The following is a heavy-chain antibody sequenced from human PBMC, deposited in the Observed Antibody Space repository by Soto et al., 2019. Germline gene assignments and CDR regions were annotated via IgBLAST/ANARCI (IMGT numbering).Heavy chain of an antibody. CDR3: AKALRYFDWHDPNPYYFDY. V-gene: IGHV3-23*01. CDR1: GFTFSSYA. D-gene: IGHD3-9*01. J-gene: IGHJ4*02. Sequence: EVPLLESGGGLVQPGGSLRLSCAASGFTFSSYAMSWVRQAPGKRLDWVSAISGSGGSTYYADSVKGLFTISRDNSKNTVYLQMNSLRSEDTAVYYCAKALRYFDWHDPNPYYFDYWGQGTLVTVSS. CDR2: ISGSGGST.